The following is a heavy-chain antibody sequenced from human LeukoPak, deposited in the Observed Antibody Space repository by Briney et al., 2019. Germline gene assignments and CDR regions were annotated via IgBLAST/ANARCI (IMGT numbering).Heavy chain of an antibody. CDR3: ARDLQYYYDSSGYYTYAFDI. CDR1: GFTFSSYS. Sequence: PGGSLRLSCAASGFTFSSYSMNWVRQAPGKGLEWVSSISSSSSYIYYADSVKGRFTISRDNAKNSLYLQMNSLRAEDTAVYYCARDLQYYYDSSGYYTYAFDIWGQGTMVTVSS. J-gene: IGHJ3*02. V-gene: IGHV3-21*01. CDR2: ISSSSSYI. D-gene: IGHD3-22*01.